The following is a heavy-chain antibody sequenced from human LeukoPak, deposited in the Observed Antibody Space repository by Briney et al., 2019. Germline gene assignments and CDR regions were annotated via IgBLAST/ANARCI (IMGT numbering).Heavy chain of an antibody. Sequence: PSETLSLTCTVSGGSISSGSYFWSWIRQPAGKGLEWIGRIYTSGSTNYNPSLKSRVTISVDTSKNQFSLKLSSVTAADTAVYYCARDFFSITMVRGATRGWFDPWGQGTLVTVSS. V-gene: IGHV4-61*02. CDR1: GGSISSGSYF. J-gene: IGHJ5*02. CDR3: ARDFFSITMVRGATRGWFDP. CDR2: IYTSGST. D-gene: IGHD3-10*01.